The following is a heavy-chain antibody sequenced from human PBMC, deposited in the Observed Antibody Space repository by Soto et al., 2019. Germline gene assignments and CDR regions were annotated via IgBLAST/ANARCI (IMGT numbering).Heavy chain of an antibody. CDR2: IYHSGAT. V-gene: IGHV4-4*02. CDR1: NGSINSRNW. CDR3: ARFHGGYCSGGSCYVYYYYYMDV. J-gene: IGHJ6*03. D-gene: IGHD2-15*01. Sequence: SETLSLTCTVSNGSINSRNWWSWVRQSPQIGLEYIGEIYHSGATNYNPSLKSRVTISLDKSKNQFSLRVGSVTAADTAVYYCARFHGGYCSGGSCYVYYYYYMDVWGQGTTVTVSS.